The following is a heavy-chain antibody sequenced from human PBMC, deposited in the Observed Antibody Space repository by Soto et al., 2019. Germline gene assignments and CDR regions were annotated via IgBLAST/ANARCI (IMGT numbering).Heavy chain of an antibody. V-gene: IGHV3-11*05. CDR3: AGDNWNDSGNWFDP. D-gene: IGHD1-1*01. J-gene: IGHJ5*02. CDR2: ISSSSSYT. CDR1: GFTFSDYY. Sequence: QVQLVESGGGLVKPGGSLRLSCAASGFTFSDYYMSWIRQAPGKGLEWVSYISSSSSYTNYADSVKGRFTNSRDNAKNALYLQMNSLRAEDTAVYYCAGDNWNDSGNWFDPWGQGTLVTVSS.